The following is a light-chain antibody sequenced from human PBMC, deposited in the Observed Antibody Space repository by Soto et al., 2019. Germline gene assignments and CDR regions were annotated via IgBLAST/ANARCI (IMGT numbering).Light chain of an antibody. CDR3: CSYAGSSTHVV. CDR1: SSDVGTYNL. CDR2: EGS. J-gene: IGLJ2*01. V-gene: IGLV2-23*01. Sequence: QSALTQPASVSGSPGQSITISCTGTSSDVGTYNLVSWYQQCPGKAPKLMIYEGSKRPSGVSNRFSGSKSGITASLTISGLQAEDEGDYYCCSYAGSSTHVVFGGGTKLTVL.